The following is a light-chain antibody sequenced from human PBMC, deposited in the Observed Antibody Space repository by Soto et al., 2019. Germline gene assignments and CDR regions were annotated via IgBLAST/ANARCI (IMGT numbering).Light chain of an antibody. V-gene: IGLV2-23*02. J-gene: IGLJ1*01. CDR2: GVN. CDR1: SSDVRSYNL. CDR3: CSYAGISTFYV. Sequence: QSALTQPASVSGSPGQSITISCTGTSSDVRSYNLVSWYQQHPGKAPKLMIYGVNKRPSGVSNRFSGSKSGNTASLTISGLQAEDEADYYCCSYAGISTFYVFGTGTKVPVL.